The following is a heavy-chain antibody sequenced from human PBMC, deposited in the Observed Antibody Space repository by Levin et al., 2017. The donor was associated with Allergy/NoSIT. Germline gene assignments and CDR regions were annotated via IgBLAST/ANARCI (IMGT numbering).Heavy chain of an antibody. CDR3: ARERSAWSGFAESY. V-gene: IGHV4-59*01. CDR2: MYYRGNS. Sequence: SQTLSLTCTVSGASITSYDWTWIRQPPGKGLEWIGFMYYRGNSNYNSSLQSRVSISVDPSNNQFSLRLNSVTAADTAIYYCARERSAWSGFAESYWGQGTLVTVSS. D-gene: IGHD3-10*01. CDR1: GASITSYD. J-gene: IGHJ4*02.